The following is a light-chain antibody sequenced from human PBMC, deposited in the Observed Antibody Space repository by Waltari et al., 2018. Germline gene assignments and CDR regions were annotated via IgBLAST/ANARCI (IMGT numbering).Light chain of an antibody. CDR1: SLRSDY. CDR2: GKN. V-gene: IGLV3-19*01. CDR3: NSRDSSGNHLV. Sequence: SSELTQDPAVSVALGQTVRITCQGDSLRSDYASGYQKKPGQAPVLVIYGKNNRPSGIPDRFSGSSSGNTASLTITGAQAEDEADYYCNSRDSSGNHLVFGGGTKLTVL. J-gene: IGLJ2*01.